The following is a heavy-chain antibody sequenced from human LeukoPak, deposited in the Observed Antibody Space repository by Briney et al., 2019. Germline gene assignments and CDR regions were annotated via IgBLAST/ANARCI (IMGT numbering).Heavy chain of an antibody. Sequence: PGGSLRLSCAASGFTFSSYWMSWVRQAPGKGLEWVANMKQDGSEKYYVDSVKGRFTISRDNAKNSLYLQMNSLRAEDTAVYYCARENGNYDFWSGYYGWFDPWGQGTLVTVSS. J-gene: IGHJ5*02. CDR3: ARENGNYDFWSGYYGWFDP. CDR2: MKQDGSEK. V-gene: IGHV3-7*01. CDR1: GFTFSSYW. D-gene: IGHD3-3*01.